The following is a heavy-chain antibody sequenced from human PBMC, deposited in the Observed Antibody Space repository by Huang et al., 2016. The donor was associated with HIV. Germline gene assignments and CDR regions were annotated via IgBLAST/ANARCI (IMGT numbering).Heavy chain of an antibody. CDR3: ARLPYYYGSGSYYDAFDI. D-gene: IGHD3-10*01. Sequence: QLQLQESGPGLVKPSETLSLTCTVSGGSIRSSSYYWGWIRQPPGKGLEWIGSIYYSGSTYYNPSLKSRVTISVDTSKNQFSLKLSSVTAADTAVYYCARLPYYYGSGSYYDAFDIWGQGTMVTVSS. V-gene: IGHV4-39*01. CDR2: IYYSGST. J-gene: IGHJ3*02. CDR1: GGSIRSSSYY.